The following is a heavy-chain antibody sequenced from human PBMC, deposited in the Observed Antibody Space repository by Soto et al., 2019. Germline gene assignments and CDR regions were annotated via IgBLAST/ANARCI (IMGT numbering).Heavy chain of an antibody. Sequence: QVQLVQSGAEEKKPGASVKVHCLASGYSFNNYALHWVRQAPGQRLEWMGWTNVDKGNATYSPKSQGRITFTRATSASTASMELRFLPSADTAIYYSARGDSYGYLYALASWGQGPLVPVSS. D-gene: IGHD5-18*01. CDR3: ARGDSYGYLYALAS. CDR1: GYSFNNYA. V-gene: IGHV1-3*05. J-gene: IGHJ4*02. CDR2: TNVDKGNA.